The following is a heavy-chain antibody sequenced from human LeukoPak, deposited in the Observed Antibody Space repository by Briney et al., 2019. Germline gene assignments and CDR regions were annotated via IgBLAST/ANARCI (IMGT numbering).Heavy chain of an antibody. CDR1: GYTSTNYD. CDR3: ATSLYSSGWYNWDY. J-gene: IGHJ4*02. CDR2: MNPKSGNT. Sequence: GASVKVSCKASGYTSTNYDINWVPQATGQGLGWMGWMNPKSGNTGYAQKFQGRVTMTRNTSISTVYMELTSLRSEDTAVYYCATSLYSSGWYNWDYWGQGTLVTGPS. V-gene: IGHV1-8*01. D-gene: IGHD6-19*01.